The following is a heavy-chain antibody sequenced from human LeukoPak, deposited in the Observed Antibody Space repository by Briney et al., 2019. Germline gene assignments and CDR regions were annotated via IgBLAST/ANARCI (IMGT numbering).Heavy chain of an antibody. V-gene: IGHV1-18*01. CDR3: ARADSYALFDY. J-gene: IGHJ4*02. CDR1: GYTFTSYG. Sequence: GASVKVSCEASGYTFTSYGISWVRQAPGQGLEWMGWISAYNGNTNYAQKLQGRGTITTDTSTSTAYMELRSLRSDDPAVYYCARADSYALFDYWGQGTLVTVSS. CDR2: ISAYNGNT. D-gene: IGHD5-18*01.